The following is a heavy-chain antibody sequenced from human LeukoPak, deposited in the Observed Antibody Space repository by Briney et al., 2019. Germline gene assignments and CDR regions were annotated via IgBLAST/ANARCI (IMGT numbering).Heavy chain of an antibody. J-gene: IGHJ6*03. V-gene: IGHV1-2*02. CDR2: INPNSGDP. D-gene: IGHD2-8*01. CDR1: GYTFTGYY. Sequence: ASVKVSCKASGYTFTGYYMHWVRQAPGQGLEWMGWINPNSGDPNYPQKFQGRVTMTRDTSISTAYMEMSSLTSDDTAVYYCARSARHCNNGVCFTDYYIDLWGKGTTAIVSS. CDR3: ARSARHCNNGVCFTDYYIDL.